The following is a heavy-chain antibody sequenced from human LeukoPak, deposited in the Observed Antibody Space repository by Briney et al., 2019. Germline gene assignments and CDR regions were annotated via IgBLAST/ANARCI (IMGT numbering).Heavy chain of an antibody. CDR1: GYSFTTYW. D-gene: IGHD5-24*01. V-gene: IGHV5-10-1*01. CDR2: IDPSDSYT. Sequence: GESLKISCKGSGYSFTTYWIGWVRQMPEKGLEWMGRIDPSDSYTNYSPSFQGHVTISADKSISTAYLQWSSLKASDTAMYYCARHYRQYRDGYNSDYWGQGTLVTVSS. J-gene: IGHJ4*02. CDR3: ARHYRQYRDGYNSDY.